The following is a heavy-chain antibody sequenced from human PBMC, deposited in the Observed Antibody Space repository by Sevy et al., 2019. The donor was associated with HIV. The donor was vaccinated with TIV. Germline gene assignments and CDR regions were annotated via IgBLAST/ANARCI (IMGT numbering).Heavy chain of an antibody. V-gene: IGHV1-24*01. CDR1: GYTLTKLS. CDR2: FDTEDGET. CDR3: ETPKYVGYDYEPLDI. D-gene: IGHD5-12*01. J-gene: IGHJ3*02. Sequence: ASVKVSCKVSGYTLTKLSMHWVRQAPGKGLEWMGGFDTEDGETIYAPKFQGRVTMTEYTSTDTAYMELSSLRYDDTAVYYCETPKYVGYDYEPLDIWGQGTMVTVSS.